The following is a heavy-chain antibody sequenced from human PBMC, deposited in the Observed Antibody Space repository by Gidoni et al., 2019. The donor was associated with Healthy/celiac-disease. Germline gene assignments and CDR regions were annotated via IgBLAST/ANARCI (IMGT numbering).Heavy chain of an antibody. CDR2: IKQDGSEK. CDR1: GFTSSSYW. V-gene: IGHV3-7*04. Sequence: EVQLVESGGGLVQPGGSLRLSCAASGFTSSSYWMSWVRQAPGKGLEWLANIKQDGSEKYYLDLVKGRFTISRDNAKNPLLLQMNSLRAEDKAWYYCARVVLLLSEGGGMDVWGQGTTVTVSS. J-gene: IGHJ6*02. D-gene: IGHD3-10*01. CDR3: ARVVLLLSEGGGMDV.